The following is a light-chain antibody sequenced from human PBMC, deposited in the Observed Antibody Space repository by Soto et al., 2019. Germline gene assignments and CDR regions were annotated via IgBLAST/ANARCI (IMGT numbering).Light chain of an antibody. Sequence: EIVMTQSPATLSVSPGERATLSCRASQSVSIDLAWYQQPPGQAPRLLIYGASTRATGIPVRFSGSASGTEFTLTIRSLQSEDFTVYYCKQYNKWPLTFGQGTKVDIK. CDR2: GAS. CDR3: KQYNKWPLT. CDR1: QSVSID. V-gene: IGKV3-15*01. J-gene: IGKJ1*01.